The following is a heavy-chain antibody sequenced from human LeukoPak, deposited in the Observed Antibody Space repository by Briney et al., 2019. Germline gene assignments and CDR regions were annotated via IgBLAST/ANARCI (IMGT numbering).Heavy chain of an antibody. D-gene: IGHD4-23*01. J-gene: IGHJ4*02. CDR2: ISGYSTSA. V-gene: IGHV3-23*01. CDR3: ANSKTTVANFDY. CDR1: GFTCSDSA. Sequence: PGGSLRLSCGASGFTCSDSAMNWVRQAPGKGLEWVSSISGYSTSAYYADSVKGRFTISRDNSKSTLYLQMNSLRAEDTAIYYCANSKTTVANFDYWGQGTLVTVSS.